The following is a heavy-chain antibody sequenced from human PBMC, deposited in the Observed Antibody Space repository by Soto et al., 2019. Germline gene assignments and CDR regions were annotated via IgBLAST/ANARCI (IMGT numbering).Heavy chain of an antibody. Sequence: PGESLKISCKGSGYSFTSYWIGWVRQMPGKGLEWMGIIYPGDSDTRYSPSFQGQVTISADKSISTAYLQWSSLKASDSAMYYCARTASAGKNYYGEYVRTQGTTVTVS. CDR3: ARTASAGKNYYGEYV. V-gene: IGHV5-51*01. D-gene: IGHD6-13*01. CDR1: GYSFTSYW. CDR2: IYPGDSDT. J-gene: IGHJ6*02.